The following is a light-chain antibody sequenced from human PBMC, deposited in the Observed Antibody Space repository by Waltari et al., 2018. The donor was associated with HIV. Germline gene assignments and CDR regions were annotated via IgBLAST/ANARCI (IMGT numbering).Light chain of an antibody. CDR1: QGVSNF. CDR3: QQYYSFPLT. J-gene: IGKJ4*01. V-gene: IGKV1-8*01. CDR2: AAS. Sequence: AIQMTQSPPSLSASTGDRVTITCRASQGVSNFLAWYQQKPGEVPKLLISAASTLQREVPSRFSGSGSDTDFSLTISCLQSEDFATYYCQQYYSFPLTFGGGTRVEVK.